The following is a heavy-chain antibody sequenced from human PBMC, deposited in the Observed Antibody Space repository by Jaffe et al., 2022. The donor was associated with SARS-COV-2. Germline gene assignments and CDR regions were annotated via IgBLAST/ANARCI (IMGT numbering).Heavy chain of an antibody. CDR2: INHSGST. J-gene: IGHJ4*02. V-gene: IGHV4-34*01. CDR1: GGSFSGYY. Sequence: QVQLQQWGAGLLKPSETLSLTCAVYGGSFSGYYWSWIRQPPGKGLEWIGEINHSGSTNYNPSLKSRVTISVDTSKNQFSLKLSSVTAADTAVYYCARYDFWSGWRWTKTDYWGQGTLVTVSS. D-gene: IGHD3-3*01. CDR3: ARYDFWSGWRWTKTDY.